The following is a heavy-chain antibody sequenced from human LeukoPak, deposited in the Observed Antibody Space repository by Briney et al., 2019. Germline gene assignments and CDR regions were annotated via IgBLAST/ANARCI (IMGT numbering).Heavy chain of an antibody. CDR2: ISSSGSTI. V-gene: IGHV3-48*03. Sequence: GGSLRLSCAASGFTFSSYEMNWFRQAPGKGLEWVSYISSSGSTIYYADSVKGRFTISRDNAKNSLYLQMNSLRAEDTAVYYCARDWRDDSSGNNWFDPWGQGTLVTVSS. CDR1: GFTFSSYE. D-gene: IGHD3-22*01. J-gene: IGHJ5*02. CDR3: ARDWRDDSSGNNWFDP.